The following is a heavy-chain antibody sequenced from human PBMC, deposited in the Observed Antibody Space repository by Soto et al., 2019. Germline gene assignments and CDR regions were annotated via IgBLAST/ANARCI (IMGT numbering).Heavy chain of an antibody. V-gene: IGHV4-59*08. D-gene: IGHD3-10*01. Sequence: SETLSLTCTVSGGSISSYYWSWIRQPPGKGLEWIGYIYYSGSTNYNPSLKSRVTISVDTSKNQFSLKLSSVTAADTAVYYCARQNFELLWFGELLSDVYNWFDPWGQGTLVTVSS. CDR1: GGSISSYY. J-gene: IGHJ5*02. CDR3: ARQNFELLWFGELLSDVYNWFDP. CDR2: IYYSGST.